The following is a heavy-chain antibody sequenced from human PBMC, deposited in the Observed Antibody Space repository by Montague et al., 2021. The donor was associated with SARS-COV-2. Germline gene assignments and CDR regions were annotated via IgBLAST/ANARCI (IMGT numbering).Heavy chain of an antibody. D-gene: IGHD2-21*01. Sequence: FLRLSCAASGFTFSSYAMHWVRQAPGKGLEWVAVISYDGSNKYYADSVKGRFTISRDNSKNTLYLQMNSLRAEDTAVYYCANQLVGLYGMDVWGQGTTVTVSS. CDR2: ISYDGSNK. V-gene: IGHV3-30*04. CDR1: GFTFSSYA. CDR3: ANQLVGLYGMDV. J-gene: IGHJ6*02.